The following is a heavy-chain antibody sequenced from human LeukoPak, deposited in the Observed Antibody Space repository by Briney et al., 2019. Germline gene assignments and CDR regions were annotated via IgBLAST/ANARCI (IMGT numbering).Heavy chain of an antibody. CDR2: IYTSGST. CDR1: GGSISSYF. J-gene: IGHJ6*02. D-gene: IGHD4-11*01. CDR3: ARGVTSSLYYYGMDV. V-gene: IGHV4-4*07. Sequence: PSETLSLTCTVSGGSISSYFWSWIRQPAGKGLEWIGRIYTSGSTNYNPSLKSRVTISVDTSKNQFSLKLSSVTAADTAVYYCARGVTSSLYYYGMDVWGQGTTVTVSS.